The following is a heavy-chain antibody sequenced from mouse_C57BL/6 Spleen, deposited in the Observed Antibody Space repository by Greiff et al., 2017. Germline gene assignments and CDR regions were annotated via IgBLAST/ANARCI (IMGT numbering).Heavy chain of an antibody. V-gene: IGHV1-26*01. J-gene: IGHJ2*01. D-gene: IGHD2-4*01. CDR2: INPNNGGT. CDR3: ARRGITEWYYFDY. Sequence: VQLKQSGPELVKPGASVKISCKASGYTFTDYYMNWVKQSHGKSLEWIGDINPNNGGTSYNQKFKGKATLTVAKSSSTAYMELRSLTSEDSAVYYCARRGITEWYYFDYWGQGTTLTVSS. CDR1: GYTFTDYY.